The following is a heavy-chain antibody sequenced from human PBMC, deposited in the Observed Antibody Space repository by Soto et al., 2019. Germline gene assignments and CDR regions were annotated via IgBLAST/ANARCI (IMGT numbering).Heavy chain of an antibody. V-gene: IGHV4-59*01. CDR3: AREIVVVVPAAIGYWFDP. CDR2: IYYSGST. Sequence: SETLSLTCTVSGGSISSYYWSWIRQPPGKGLEWIGYIYYSGSTNYNPSLKSRVTISVDTSKNQFSLKLSSVTAADTAVYYCAREIVVVVPAAIGYWFDPWGQGTLATVSS. CDR1: GGSISSYY. D-gene: IGHD2-2*02. J-gene: IGHJ5*02.